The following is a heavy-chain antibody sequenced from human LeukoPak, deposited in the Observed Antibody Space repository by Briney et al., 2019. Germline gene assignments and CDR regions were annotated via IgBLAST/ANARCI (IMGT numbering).Heavy chain of an antibody. J-gene: IGHJ4*02. CDR3: TTFGIDWSLSY. CDR2: INTDGSYI. D-gene: IGHD3-9*01. V-gene: IGHV3-74*01. Sequence: GGSLRLSCAASGFIFSSWWMIWFRRLPGKGLVSVSHINTDGSYIRYADSVKGRFTISRDNAKNTLYLQMNSLRPEDTCVYYCTTFGIDWSLSYWGQGALVTVSS. CDR1: GFIFSSWW.